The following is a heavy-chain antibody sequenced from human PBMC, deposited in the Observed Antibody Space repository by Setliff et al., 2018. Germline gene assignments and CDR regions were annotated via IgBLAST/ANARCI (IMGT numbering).Heavy chain of an antibody. CDR1: GGSISSYY. CDR3: AGTVTTHYYYYY. J-gene: IGHJ4*02. CDR2: IYYSGST. D-gene: IGHD4-17*01. Sequence: SETLSLTCTVSGGSISSYYWSWIRQPPGKGLEWIGYIYYSGSTNYNPSLKSRVTISVDTSKNQFSLKLSSVTAADTAVYYCAGTVTTHYYYYYWGQGTLVTVSS. V-gene: IGHV4-59*01.